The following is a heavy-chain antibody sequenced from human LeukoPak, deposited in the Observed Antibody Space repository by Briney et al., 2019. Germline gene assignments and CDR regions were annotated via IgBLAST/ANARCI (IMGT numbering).Heavy chain of an antibody. CDR1: GFSFSDHY. D-gene: IGHD1-26*01. Sequence: GGSLRLSCAASGFSFSDHYMSWIRQAPGKGLEWVAYIYSSGSTIFYADSVKGRFTISRDNAKNSLYLQMNSLRAEDRALYYCVREKSGTYYAFDYWGQGTLVTVPS. CDR2: IYSSGSTI. V-gene: IGHV3-11*01. CDR3: VREKSGTYYAFDY. J-gene: IGHJ4*02.